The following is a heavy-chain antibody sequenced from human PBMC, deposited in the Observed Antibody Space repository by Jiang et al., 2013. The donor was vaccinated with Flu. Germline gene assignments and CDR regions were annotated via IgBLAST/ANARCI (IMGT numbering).Heavy chain of an antibody. Sequence: PGKGLEWIGTRFYTGTTYYSPSLKSRVTISADTSKNQFSLRLSSVTAADTAVYYCATTYCFGDCGPYYYYGIDGWGHGTTVTVPS. CDR3: ATTYCFGDCGPYYYYGIDG. CDR2: RFYTGTT. V-gene: IGHV4-39*01. J-gene: IGHJ6*02. D-gene: IGHD2-21*01.